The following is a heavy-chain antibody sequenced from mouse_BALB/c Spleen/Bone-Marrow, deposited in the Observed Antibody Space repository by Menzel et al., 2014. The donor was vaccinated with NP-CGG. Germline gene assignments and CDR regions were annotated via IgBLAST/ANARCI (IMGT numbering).Heavy chain of an antibody. CDR3: ARASYYYGSRYDY. CDR2: IGIGGST. CDR1: GFSFTSYG. Sequence: VKVVESGPGLVAPSQSLSITCTVSGFSFTSYGVHWVRQPPGKGLEWLGVIGIGGSTNYNSALMSRLSISKDNSKSQVFLKMNSLQTDDTAMYYWARASYYYGSRYDYWGQGTTLTVSS. V-gene: IGHV2-9*02. D-gene: IGHD1-1*01. J-gene: IGHJ2*01.